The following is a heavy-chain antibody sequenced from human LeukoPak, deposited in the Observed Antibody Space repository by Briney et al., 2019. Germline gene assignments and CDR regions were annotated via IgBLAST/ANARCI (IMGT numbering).Heavy chain of an antibody. Sequence: GGSLRLSCAASGFTFSNAWMSWVRRAPGKGLEWVGRIKSKTDGGTTDYAAPVKGRFTISRDDSKNTLYLQMNSLKTEDTAVYYCTTDTYYYDSSGYFSYFDYWGQGTLDTVSS. CDR1: GFTFSNAW. J-gene: IGHJ4*02. CDR2: IKSKTDGGTT. D-gene: IGHD3-22*01. CDR3: TTDTYYYDSSGYFSYFDY. V-gene: IGHV3-15*01.